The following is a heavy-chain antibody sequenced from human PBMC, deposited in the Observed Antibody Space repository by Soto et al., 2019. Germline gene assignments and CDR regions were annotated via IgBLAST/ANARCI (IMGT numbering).Heavy chain of an antibody. Sequence: ASVKVSCKASGYTFTGYYMHWVRQAPGQGLEWMGWINPNSGGTNYAQKFQGWVTMTRDTSISTAYMELSSLRSEDTAVYYCAKDGAVAGAFDIWGQGTMVTVSS. CDR2: INPNSGGT. V-gene: IGHV1-2*04. D-gene: IGHD6-19*01. CDR1: GYTFTGYY. J-gene: IGHJ3*02. CDR3: AKDGAVAGAFDI.